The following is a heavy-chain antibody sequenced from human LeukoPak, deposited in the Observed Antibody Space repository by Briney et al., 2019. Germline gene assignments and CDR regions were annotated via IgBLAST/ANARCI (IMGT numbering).Heavy chain of an antibody. J-gene: IGHJ4*02. CDR1: GFSLSTSGVG. CDR2: IYWDDDK. Sequence: SGPTLVKPTQTLTLTCTFSGFSLSTSGVGVGWIRQSPGKALEWLALIYWDDDKRYSPSLKSRLTITKDTSKNQVVLTMTNMDPVDTATYYCAHVVFLFEADQYYFDYWGQGTLVTVSS. CDR3: AHVVFLFEADQYYFDY. V-gene: IGHV2-5*02. D-gene: IGHD3-22*01.